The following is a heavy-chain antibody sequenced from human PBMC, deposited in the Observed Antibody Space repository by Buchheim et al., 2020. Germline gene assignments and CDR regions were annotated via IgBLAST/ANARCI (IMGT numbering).Heavy chain of an antibody. CDR1: GGSISSGGYN. CDR3: ARESGYSYNYYYYYYMDV. D-gene: IGHD5-18*01. Sequence: QVQLQESGPGLVKPSQTLSLTCTVSGGSISSGGYNWSWIRQHPGKGLEWIGYIYYSGSTYYNPSLKSRVTISVDTSKNQFSLKLSSVTAADTAVYYCARESGYSYNYYYYYYMDVWGKGTT. CDR2: IYYSGST. J-gene: IGHJ6*03. V-gene: IGHV4-31*03.